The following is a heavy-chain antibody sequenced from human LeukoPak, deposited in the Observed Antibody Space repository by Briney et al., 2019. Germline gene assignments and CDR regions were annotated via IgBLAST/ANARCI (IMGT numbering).Heavy chain of an antibody. CDR3: AKLVAAGSFFDY. Sequence: SGGSLRLSCAASGFTFSSYGMHWVRQAPGKGLEWVAVISYDGSNKYYADSVKGRFTISRDNSKNTLYLQMNGLRAEDTAVYYCAKLVAAGSFFDYWGQGTLDTVSS. J-gene: IGHJ4*02. CDR2: ISYDGSNK. D-gene: IGHD6-25*01. V-gene: IGHV3-30*18. CDR1: GFTFSSYG.